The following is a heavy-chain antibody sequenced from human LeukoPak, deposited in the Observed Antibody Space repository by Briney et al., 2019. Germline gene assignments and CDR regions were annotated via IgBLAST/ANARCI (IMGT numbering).Heavy chain of an antibody. D-gene: IGHD2-15*01. V-gene: IGHV5-51*01. CDR1: GYSFTTYW. CDR2: IYPDNSDT. J-gene: IGHJ3*02. Sequence: GASLKISCKGSGYSFTTYWIGWVRQMPGKGLEWMGIIYPDNSDTRYSPSFQGQVTISADKSISTAYLQWSSLKASDTAMYYCARRCSGGGCYSVSAFDIWGQGTMVTVSS. CDR3: ARRCSGGGCYSVSAFDI.